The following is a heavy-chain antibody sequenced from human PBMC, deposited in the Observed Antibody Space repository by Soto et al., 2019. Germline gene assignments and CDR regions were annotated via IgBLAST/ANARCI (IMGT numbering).Heavy chain of an antibody. Sequence: EVQLLESGGGLIQPGGSPRLSCAASGFTLRSYAMSWVRQAPGKGLEWVSTISGSDGGGGTYYADSVKGRLTISRDNSKNTLYLQMNSLRAEDTAVYYCAKRDSSGYYFFDYWGQGTLVTVSS. J-gene: IGHJ4*02. CDR3: AKRDSSGYYFFDY. CDR1: GFTLRSYA. CDR2: ISGSDGGGGT. D-gene: IGHD3-22*01. V-gene: IGHV3-23*01.